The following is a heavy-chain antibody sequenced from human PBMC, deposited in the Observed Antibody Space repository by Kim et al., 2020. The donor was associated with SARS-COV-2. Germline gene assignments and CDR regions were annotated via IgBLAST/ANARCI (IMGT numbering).Heavy chain of an antibody. Sequence: SETLSLTCSVSGDSLTSYYWTWIRQSPGKGLEWIGYIYYSGNTNYNPSLNGRVTISVDTPKNQFSLKLTSATAADTAVYFCARVNWESISWGQGTLVTVSS. CDR3: ARVNWESIS. D-gene: IGHD1-26*01. CDR2: IYYSGNT. J-gene: IGHJ5*02. CDR1: GDSLTSYY. V-gene: IGHV4-59*08.